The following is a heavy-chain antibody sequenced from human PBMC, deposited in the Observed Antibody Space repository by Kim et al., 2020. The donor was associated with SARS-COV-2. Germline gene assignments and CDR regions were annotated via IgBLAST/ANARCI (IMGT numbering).Heavy chain of an antibody. Sequence: GGSLRLSCAASGFTFSSYAMHWVRQAPGKGLEWVAVISYDGSNKYYADSVKGRFTISRDNSKNTLYRQMNSLRAEDTAVYYCARDGPHYGDPEGFDYWGQGTLVTVSS. CDR1: GFTFSSYA. V-gene: IGHV3-30*04. CDR3: ARDGPHYGDPEGFDY. D-gene: IGHD4-17*01. J-gene: IGHJ4*02. CDR2: ISYDGSNK.